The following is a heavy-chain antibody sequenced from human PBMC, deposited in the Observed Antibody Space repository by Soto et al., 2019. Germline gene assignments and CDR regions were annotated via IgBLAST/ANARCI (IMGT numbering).Heavy chain of an antibody. V-gene: IGHV3-15*07. CDR3: PSAPPSDYLAGLDV. D-gene: IGHD4-17*01. CDR2: IKSKTDGGTT. J-gene: IGHJ6*02. Sequence: GGSLRISCAASGVSFSNAWMNWVRQGPGKGLEWVGRIKSKTDGGTTDYAAPVKGRFTISRDDSKNTRYLQMNSLKTEDKAVNYCPSAPPSDYLAGLDVWGQGTTVTVSS. CDR1: GVSFSNAW.